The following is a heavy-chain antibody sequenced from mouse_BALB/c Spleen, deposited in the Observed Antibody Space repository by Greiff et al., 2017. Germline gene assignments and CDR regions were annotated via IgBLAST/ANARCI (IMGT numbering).Heavy chain of an antibody. CDR1: GFTFSSYG. Sequence: EVMLVESGGDLVKPGGSLKLSCAASGFTFSSYGMSWVRQTPDKRLEWVATISSGGSYTYYPDSVKGRITISRDNAKNTLYLQMSSLKSEDTAMYYCARSLLRSRAMDYWGQGTSVTVSS. D-gene: IGHD1-2*01. CDR2: ISSGGSYT. J-gene: IGHJ4*01. V-gene: IGHV5-6*02. CDR3: ARSLLRSRAMDY.